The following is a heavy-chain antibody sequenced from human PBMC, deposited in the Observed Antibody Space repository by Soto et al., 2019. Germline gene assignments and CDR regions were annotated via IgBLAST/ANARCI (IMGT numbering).Heavy chain of an antibody. CDR3: AKWSDNFDSIGRPLDY. CDR2: INPSGGST. V-gene: IGHV1-46*01. CDR1: GYTFTTYQ. D-gene: IGHD3-22*01. J-gene: IGHJ4*02. Sequence: VKVSCKASGYTFTTYQMHWVRQAPGQGLEWMGIINPSGGSTVYAQKFQGRVTMTRDTSTSTVYMELSSLRSEDTAVYYCAKWSDNFDSIGRPLDYWGQGTLVTVSS.